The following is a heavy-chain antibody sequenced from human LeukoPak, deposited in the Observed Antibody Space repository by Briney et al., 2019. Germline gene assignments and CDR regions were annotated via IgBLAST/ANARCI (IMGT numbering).Heavy chain of an antibody. Sequence: ASVKVPCKASGYTFATYGITWVRQAPGQGLEFMGWITAYNGNTKYAQKLQGRVTMTTDTSTNTAYMELRSLRSDDTAVYYCGRSMDRSGWYGWVDPWGQGTLVTVSS. D-gene: IGHD6-19*01. J-gene: IGHJ5*02. CDR1: GYTFATYG. CDR2: ITAYNGNT. V-gene: IGHV1-18*01. CDR3: GRSMDRSGWYGWVDP.